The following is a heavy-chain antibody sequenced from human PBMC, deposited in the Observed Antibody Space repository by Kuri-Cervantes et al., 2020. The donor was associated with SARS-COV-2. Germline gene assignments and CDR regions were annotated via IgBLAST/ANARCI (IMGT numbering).Heavy chain of an antibody. J-gene: IGHJ4*02. CDR2: IYYSGST. CDR1: GGSISSSSYY. Sequence: SETLSLTCTVSGGSISSSSYYWGWIRRPPGKGLEWIGSIYYSGSTYYNPSLKSRVTISVDTSKNQFSLKLSSVTAADTAVYYCAALAAAGSVDYWGQGTLVTVSS. CDR3: AALAAAGSVDY. D-gene: IGHD6-13*01. V-gene: IGHV4-39*01.